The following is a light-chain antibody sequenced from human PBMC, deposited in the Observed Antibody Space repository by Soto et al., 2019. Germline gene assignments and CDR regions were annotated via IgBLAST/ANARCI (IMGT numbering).Light chain of an antibody. CDR2: GAS. CDR1: QSVSSSY. CDR3: QQYGSSRRT. Sequence: EIVLTQSPGTLSLSPGERATLSCRASQSVSSSYLAWYQQKSGQAPRLLIYGASSRATGIPDRFSGSGSGTDFTLIISRLEPEDFAVYYCQQYGSSRRTFGQGTKVEIK. V-gene: IGKV3-20*01. J-gene: IGKJ1*01.